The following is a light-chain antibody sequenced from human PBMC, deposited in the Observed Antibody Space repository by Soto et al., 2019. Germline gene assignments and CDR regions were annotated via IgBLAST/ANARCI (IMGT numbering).Light chain of an antibody. J-gene: IGLJ1*01. Sequence: QSVLTQPPSVSGAPGQRVTISCTGSSSNIGAGYDVHWYQQLPGTAPKLLIYGNSNRPSGVPDRFSGSKSGTSASLAITGLQADDEADYYCQSYDSSLSAFYVFGTRTKVTVL. CDR3: QSYDSSLSAFYV. CDR2: GNS. V-gene: IGLV1-40*01. CDR1: SSNIGAGYD.